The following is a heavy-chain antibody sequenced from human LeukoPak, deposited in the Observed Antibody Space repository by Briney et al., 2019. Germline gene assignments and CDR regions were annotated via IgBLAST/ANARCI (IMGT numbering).Heavy chain of an antibody. J-gene: IGHJ6*02. Sequence: PSETLSLTCAVYGGSFSEYYWSWIRQPPGKGLEWIGEINHSGSTNYNPSLKSRVTISVDTSKNQFSLKLGSVTAADTAVYYCARRIAIAGQTYYYYGMDVWGQGTTVTVAS. CDR2: INHSGST. CDR3: ARRIAIAGQTYYYYGMDV. V-gene: IGHV4-34*01. D-gene: IGHD6-13*01. CDR1: GGSFSEYY.